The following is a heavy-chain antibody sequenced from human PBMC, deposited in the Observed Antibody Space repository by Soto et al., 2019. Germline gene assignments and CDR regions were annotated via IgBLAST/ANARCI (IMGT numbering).Heavy chain of an antibody. J-gene: IGHJ6*02. CDR3: ARWRRYCSGGSCDRYYYYGMDV. CDR2: IGTAGDT. Sequence: PGGSLRLSCAASGFTFSSYDMHWVRQATGKDLEWVSAIGTAGDTYYPGSVKGRFTISRENAKNSLYLQMNSLRAGDTAVYYCARWRRYCSGGSCDRYYYYGMDVWGQGTTVTVSS. CDR1: GFTFSSYD. V-gene: IGHV3-13*01. D-gene: IGHD2-15*01.